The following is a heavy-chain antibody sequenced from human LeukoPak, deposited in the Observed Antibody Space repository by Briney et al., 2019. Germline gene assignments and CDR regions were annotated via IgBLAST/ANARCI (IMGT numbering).Heavy chain of an antibody. J-gene: IGHJ6*03. D-gene: IGHD3-10*01. Sequence: SESLSLACILPAASITSSTYYCGRIRHPAGRGLEWIWRTYFNETTYNNPCVKSRVPRSVDTSKTQLSLKHSSLTAGDRNIYYSGSTYYNPSLECRVTISVDKSKNQYSLKLSPVTAADTAVYYCAGSPNFYYHYMPGWGKGTTVTV. CDR1: AASITSSTYY. CDR3: GSTYYNPSLECRVTISVDKSKNQYSLKLSPVTAADTAVYYCAGSPNFYYHYMPG. V-gene: IGHV4-39*07. CDR2: TYFNETT.